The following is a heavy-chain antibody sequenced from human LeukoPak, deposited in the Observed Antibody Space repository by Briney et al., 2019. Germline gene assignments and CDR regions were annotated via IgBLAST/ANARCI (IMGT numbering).Heavy chain of an antibody. D-gene: IGHD2-15*01. J-gene: IGHJ4*02. CDR1: GCSIRSYY. CDR2: IYYSGST. V-gene: IGHV4-59*01. CDR3: ARALTPGYCSGGTSSYFVY. Sequence: SETLSLTCTVSGCSIRSYYLSWIRQPPGKGLEWIGYIYYSGSTNSNPSLKSRVTISVDTSKNQFSLKVSSVTAADTAVYYCARALTPGYCSGGTSSYFVYWGRGTLVTVSS.